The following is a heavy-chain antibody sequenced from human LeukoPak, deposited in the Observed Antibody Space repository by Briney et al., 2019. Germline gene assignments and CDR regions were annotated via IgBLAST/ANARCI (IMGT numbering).Heavy chain of an antibody. CDR3: TRDWRNMAFDY. J-gene: IGHJ4*02. V-gene: IGHV3-74*01. CDR1: GFPLSNFW. CDR2: IISDGTTT. D-gene: IGHD2/OR15-2a*01. Sequence: TGGSLRLSCTASGFPLSNFWMHWVRQVPGKGLVWVSRIISDGTTTSYADSVKGRFTISRDNAKNTLYLQMNSLRAEDTAVYYCTRDWRNMAFDYWGQGTVVTVSS.